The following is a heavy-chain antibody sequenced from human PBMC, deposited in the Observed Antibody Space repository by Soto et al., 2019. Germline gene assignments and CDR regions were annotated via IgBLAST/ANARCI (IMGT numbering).Heavy chain of an antibody. Sequence: PGRPRRLSRAASEFTFGDYYMSWIRQAPGKGLEWVSYISNSGSTIYYADSVKGRFTISRDNSKNTLYLQMNSLRAEDTAVYYCAKEVTTRYWGQGTLVTVSS. CDR1: EFTFGDYY. D-gene: IGHD4-17*01. CDR2: ISNSGSTI. J-gene: IGHJ4*02. CDR3: AKEVTTRY. V-gene: IGHV3-11*01.